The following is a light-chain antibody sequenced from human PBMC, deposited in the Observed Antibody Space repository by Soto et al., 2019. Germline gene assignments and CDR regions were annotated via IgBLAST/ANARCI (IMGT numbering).Light chain of an antibody. Sequence: DIQMTQSPSTLSASVGDRVTITCRASQSISSWLAWYQQKPGKAPKLLIYKASSLESGVPSRFSGSGSGTELTLTISSLQPDDFATYYCLQYNSYVTFGGGTKVEIK. CDR3: LQYNSYVT. CDR2: KAS. V-gene: IGKV1-5*03. CDR1: QSISSW. J-gene: IGKJ4*01.